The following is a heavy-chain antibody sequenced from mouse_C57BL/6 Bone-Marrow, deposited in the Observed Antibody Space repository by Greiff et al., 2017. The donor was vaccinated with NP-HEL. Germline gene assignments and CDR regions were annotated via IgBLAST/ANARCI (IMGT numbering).Heavy chain of an antibody. CDR3: ARGTTVNY. CDR2: IHPNSGST. D-gene: IGHD1-1*01. CDR1: GYTFTSYW. J-gene: IGHJ2*01. V-gene: IGHV1-64*01. Sequence: VQLQQPGAELVKPGASVKLSCKASGYTFTSYWMHWGQQRPGQGIEWIGMIHPNSGSTNYNEKFKSKAKLTVDNYTSTAYMQLSSLTSEDSAVYYCARGTTVNYWGQGTTLTVSS.